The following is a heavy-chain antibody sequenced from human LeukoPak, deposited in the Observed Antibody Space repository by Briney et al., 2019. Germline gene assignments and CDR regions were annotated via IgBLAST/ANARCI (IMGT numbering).Heavy chain of an antibody. J-gene: IGHJ6*02. CDR2: IYTSGST. Sequence: PSETLSLTCTVSGGSISSYYWSWIRQPAGKGLEWVGRIYTSGSTNYNPSLKRRVTMSVDTSKNQFSLKLSSVTAADTAVYYCARDGSSSSWYPYYYYYYGMDVWGQGTTVTVSS. CDR3: ARDGSSSSWYPYYYYYYGMDV. CDR1: GGSISSYY. D-gene: IGHD6-13*01. V-gene: IGHV4-4*07.